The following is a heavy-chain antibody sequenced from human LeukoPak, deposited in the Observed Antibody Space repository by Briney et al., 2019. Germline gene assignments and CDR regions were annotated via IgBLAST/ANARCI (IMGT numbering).Heavy chain of an antibody. D-gene: IGHD3-3*01. CDR1: GFTFSSYA. J-gene: IGHJ4*02. Sequence: PGRSLRLSCAASGFTFSSYAMHWVRQAPGKGLEWVAVISYDGSNKYYADSVKGRFTISRDNSKNTLYLQMNSLRAEDTAVYYCARDAVLRFLEWLFKFGYFDYWGQGTLVTVSS. CDR2: ISYDGSNK. CDR3: ARDAVLRFLEWLFKFGYFDY. V-gene: IGHV3-30*04.